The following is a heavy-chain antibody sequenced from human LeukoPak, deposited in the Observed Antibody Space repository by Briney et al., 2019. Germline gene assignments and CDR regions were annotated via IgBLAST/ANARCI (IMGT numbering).Heavy chain of an antibody. Sequence: PSETLSLTCTVSGGSISSSSYYWGWIRQPPGKGLEWIGSIYYSGSTYYNPSLKSRVTISVDTSKNQFSLKLSSVTAADTAVYYCASPSHRPVSGGSYLFDYWGQGTLVTVSS. CDR3: ASPSHRPVSGGSYLFDY. J-gene: IGHJ4*02. CDR1: GGSISSSSYY. V-gene: IGHV4-39*07. D-gene: IGHD2-15*01. CDR2: IYYSGST.